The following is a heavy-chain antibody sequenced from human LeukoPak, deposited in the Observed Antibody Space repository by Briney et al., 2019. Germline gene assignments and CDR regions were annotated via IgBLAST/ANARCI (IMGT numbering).Heavy chain of an antibody. CDR2: INPKSGGT. Sequence: ASVKVSCKASGYTFSGYCMHWVRQAPGQGLEWMGWINPKSGGTNYAQKFQGRVTMTTDTSISTGYMELRGLRSDDTAVYYCARKYDFLTDKENWFEPWGQGTLVTVSS. D-gene: IGHD3-9*01. CDR1: GYTFSGYC. J-gene: IGHJ5*02. V-gene: IGHV1-2*02. CDR3: ARKYDFLTDKENWFEP.